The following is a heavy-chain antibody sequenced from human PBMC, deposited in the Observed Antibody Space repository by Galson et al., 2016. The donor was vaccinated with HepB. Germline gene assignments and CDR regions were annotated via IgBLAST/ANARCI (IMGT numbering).Heavy chain of an antibody. CDR3: ARILGVDFWTFMDV. D-gene: IGHD3-3*01. CDR1: GGSISSSSYY. V-gene: IGHV4-39*01. Sequence: ETLSLTCTVSGGSISSSSYYWGWIRQPPGKGLEWIGSIYYSGSTYYNPSLKSRVTISVDTSKNQFSLKLSSVTAADTAVYYCARILGVDFWTFMDVWGEGTTVTVSS. CDR2: IYYSGST. J-gene: IGHJ6*03.